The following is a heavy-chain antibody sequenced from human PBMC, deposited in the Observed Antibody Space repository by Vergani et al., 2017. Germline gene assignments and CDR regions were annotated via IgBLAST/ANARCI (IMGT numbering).Heavy chain of an antibody. CDR3: ARTYYYDSSGYYSGYYYYYMDV. CDR2: VYYSGST. J-gene: IGHJ6*03. D-gene: IGHD3-22*01. CDR1: GGSISSYY. V-gene: IGHV4-59*08. Sequence: QVQLQESGPGLVKPSETLSLTCSVSGGSISSYYWSWIRQPPGKRLEWIGYVYYSGSTNYNPSLKSRVTMSVDTSRNQFSLKLSSVTAADTAVYYCARTYYYDSSGYYSGYYYYYMDVWGKGTTVTVSS.